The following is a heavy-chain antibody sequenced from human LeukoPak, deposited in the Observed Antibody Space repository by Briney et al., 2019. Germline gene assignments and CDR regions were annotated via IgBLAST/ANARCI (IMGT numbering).Heavy chain of an antibody. CDR3: ARDLYYDRRFDP. CDR2: IKQDGSEK. D-gene: IGHD3-22*01. J-gene: IGHJ5*02. V-gene: IGHV3-7*01. Sequence: GSLRLSCAASGFTFSSYSMSWVRQAPGKGLEWVANIKQDGSEKYYVDSVKGRFTISRDNAKNSLYLQMNSLRAEDTAVYYCARDLYYDRRFDPWGQGTLVTVSS. CDR1: GFTFSSYS.